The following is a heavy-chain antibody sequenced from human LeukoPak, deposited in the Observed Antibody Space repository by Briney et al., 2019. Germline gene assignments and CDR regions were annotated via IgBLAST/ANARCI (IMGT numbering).Heavy chain of an antibody. CDR3: ARGQVDTAMVTEAFDI. CDR2: INHSGST. CDR1: GGSFSGYY. D-gene: IGHD5-18*01. Sequence: SETLSLTCAVYGGSFSGYYWSWIRQPPGKGLEWIGEINHSGSTNYNPSLTSRVTISVDTSKNQFSLKLSSVTAADTAVYYCARGQVDTAMVTEAFDIWGQGTMVTVSS. V-gene: IGHV4-34*01. J-gene: IGHJ3*02.